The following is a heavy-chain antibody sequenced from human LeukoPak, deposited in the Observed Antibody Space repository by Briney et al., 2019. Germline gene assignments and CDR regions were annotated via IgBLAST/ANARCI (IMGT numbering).Heavy chain of an antibody. Sequence: GGSLTLSCSVSGFTFSSYAMHWVRQAPGKGLEYVSAISSNGGSTYYAHSVKGRFTISRDNSKNTLYLQMSSLRAEDTAVYYCVKGREAATGRGFDYWGQGTLVTVSS. V-gene: IGHV3-64D*06. CDR3: VKGREAATGRGFDY. D-gene: IGHD6-13*01. CDR2: ISSNGGST. J-gene: IGHJ4*02. CDR1: GFTFSSYA.